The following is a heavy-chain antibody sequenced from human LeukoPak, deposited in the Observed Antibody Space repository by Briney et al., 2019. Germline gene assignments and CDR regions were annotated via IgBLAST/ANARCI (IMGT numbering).Heavy chain of an antibody. V-gene: IGHV5-51*01. CDR3: ARSMPSSGYTFDY. CDR1: GSIFTSYW. J-gene: IGHJ4*02. D-gene: IGHD3-22*01. Sequence: PGESLQISCKGSGSIFTSYWIGWVRPLPGKGLEWMGIIYPGDSDTRYSPSFQGQVTISADKSISTAYLQWSSLKASDTAMYYCARSMPSSGYTFDYWGQGTLVTVSS. CDR2: IYPGDSDT.